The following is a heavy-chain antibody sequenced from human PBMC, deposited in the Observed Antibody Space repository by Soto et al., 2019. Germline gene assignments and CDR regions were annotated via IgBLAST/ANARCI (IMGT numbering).Heavy chain of an antibody. CDR1: GYSISGGYY. J-gene: IGHJ3*02. CDR3: ARVMATIRRAFDI. D-gene: IGHD5-12*01. Sequence: SETLSLTCAVSGYSISGGYYWCWIRQPPGKGLEWIGVISHSGSSYYNPSHKSRVTISVDTSKNQFSLKLSSVTAADTAVYYCARVMATIRRAFDIWGQGTMVTV. CDR2: ISHSGSS. V-gene: IGHV4-38-2*01.